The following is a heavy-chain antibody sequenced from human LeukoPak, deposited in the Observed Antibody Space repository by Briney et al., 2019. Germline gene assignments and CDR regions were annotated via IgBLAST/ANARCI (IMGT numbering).Heavy chain of an antibody. CDR3: VRGFGGRTDS. D-gene: IGHD2-15*01. CDR2: ITSSSSYM. V-gene: IGHV3-21*01. J-gene: IGHJ5*01. Sequence: GGSLRLSCAASGFTFSSYSMNWVRQAPGKGLEWVSSITSSSSYMYYADSVKGRFTISRDNAKNSLYLQMSSLRAEDTAVYYCVRGFGGRTDSWGQGTEVTVST. CDR1: GFTFSSYS.